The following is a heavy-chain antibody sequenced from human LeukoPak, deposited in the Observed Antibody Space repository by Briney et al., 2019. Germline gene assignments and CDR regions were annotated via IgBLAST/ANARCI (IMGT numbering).Heavy chain of an antibody. CDR3: AIRGGSRTS. CDR2: IYYSGST. V-gene: IGHV4-39*05. D-gene: IGHD3-10*01. J-gene: IGHJ5*02. Sequence: KPSETPSLTCTVSGGSISSSSYYWGWIRQPPGKGLEWIGSIYYSGSTYYNPSLKSRVTISVDTSKNQFSLKLSSVTAADTAVYYCAIRGGSRTSWGQGTLVTVSS. CDR1: GGSISSSSYY.